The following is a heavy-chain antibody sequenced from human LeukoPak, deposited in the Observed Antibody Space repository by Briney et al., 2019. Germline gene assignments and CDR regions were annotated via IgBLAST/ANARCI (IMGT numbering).Heavy chain of an antibody. Sequence: GGSLRLSCAASGFTFSSYEMNWVRQAPGKGLERVSYISSSGSTIYYADSVKGRFTISRDNAKNSLYLQMNSLRAEDTAVYYCARGVAAMWFDPWGQGTLVTVSS. J-gene: IGHJ5*02. CDR2: ISSSGSTI. D-gene: IGHD2-15*01. V-gene: IGHV3-48*03. CDR3: ARGVAAMWFDP. CDR1: GFTFSSYE.